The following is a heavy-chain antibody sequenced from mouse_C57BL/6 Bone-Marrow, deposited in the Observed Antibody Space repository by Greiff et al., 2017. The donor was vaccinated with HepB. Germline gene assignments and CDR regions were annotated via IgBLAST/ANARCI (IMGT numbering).Heavy chain of an antibody. CDR1: GYTFTSYW. Sequence: VQLQQPGAELVRPGSSVKLSCKASGYTFTSYWMHWVKQRPIQGLEWIGNIDPSDSETHYNQKFKDKATLTVDKSSSTAYMQLSSLTSEDSAVYYCAMSGAYYSNPWYFDVWGTGTTVTVSS. CDR3: AMSGAYYSNPWYFDV. D-gene: IGHD2-5*01. V-gene: IGHV1-52*01. CDR2: IDPSDSET. J-gene: IGHJ1*03.